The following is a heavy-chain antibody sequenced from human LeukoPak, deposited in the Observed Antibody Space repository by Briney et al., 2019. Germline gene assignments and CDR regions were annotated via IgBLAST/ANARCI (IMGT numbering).Heavy chain of an antibody. CDR3: ARGVGSSPYYYYYYMDV. V-gene: IGHV4-4*07. J-gene: IGHJ6*03. D-gene: IGHD6-6*01. Sequence: SSETLSLTCTVSGGSISSYYWSWIRQPAGKGLEWIGRIYTSGSTNYNPSLKSRVTMSVDTSKNQFSLKLSSVTAADTAVYYCARGVGSSPYYYYYYMDVWGKGTTVTVSS. CDR2: IYTSGST. CDR1: GGSISSYY.